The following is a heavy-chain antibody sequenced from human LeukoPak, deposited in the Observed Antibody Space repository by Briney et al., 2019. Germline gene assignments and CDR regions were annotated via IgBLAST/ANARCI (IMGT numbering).Heavy chain of an antibody. D-gene: IGHD3-10*01. Sequence: PGGSLRLSCAASGFTFSSYWMSWVRQAPGKGLEWVANIKQDGSEKYYVDSVKGRFTISRDNAKNSLYLQMNSLSAEDTAVYYCASDFYYGSGSYYKDVFDIWGQGTMVTVSS. J-gene: IGHJ3*02. V-gene: IGHV3-7*03. CDR1: GFTFSSYW. CDR2: IKQDGSEK. CDR3: ASDFYYGSGSYYKDVFDI.